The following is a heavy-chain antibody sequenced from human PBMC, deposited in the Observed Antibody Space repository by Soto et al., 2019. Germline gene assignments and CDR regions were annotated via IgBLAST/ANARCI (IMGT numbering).Heavy chain of an antibody. D-gene: IGHD5-12*01. J-gene: IGHJ6*02. CDR3: AKDPPPRIVATQPNYYGMDV. CDR1: GFTFSSYA. V-gene: IGHV3-23*01. CDR2: ISGSGGST. Sequence: PGGSLRLSCAASGFTFSSYAMSWVRQAPGKGLEWVSAISGSGGSTYYADSVKGRFTISRDNSKNTLYPQMNSLRAEDTAVYYCAKDPPPRIVATQPNYYGMDVWGQGTTVTVSS.